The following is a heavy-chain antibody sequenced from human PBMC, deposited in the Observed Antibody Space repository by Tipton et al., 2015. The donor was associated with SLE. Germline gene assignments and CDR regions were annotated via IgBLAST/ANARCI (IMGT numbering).Heavy chain of an antibody. D-gene: IGHD3-10*01. CDR3: TRGGGAGSPVLYYFDY. V-gene: IGHV3-9*01. CDR2: ISWNRGTI. Sequence: SLRLSCSGSGFTFDDHPMHWVRQAPGKGLEWVSGISWNRGTIGYADSVKGRFTISRDNAKKSVDLQMNSLRAEDTAIYYCTRGGGAGSPVLYYFDYWGQGTLVTVSS. J-gene: IGHJ4*02. CDR1: GFTFDDHP.